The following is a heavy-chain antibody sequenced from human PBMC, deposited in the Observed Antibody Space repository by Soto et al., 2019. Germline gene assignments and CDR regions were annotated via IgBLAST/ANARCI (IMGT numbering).Heavy chain of an antibody. CDR2: ISYDGSNK. Sequence: GGSLRLSCAASGFTFSSYAMHWVRQAPGKGLEWVAVISYDGSNKYYADSVKGRFTISRDNSKNTLYLQMNSLRAEDTAVYYCARDLMEVTFHWFDPWGQGTLVTVSS. CDR3: ARDLMEVTFHWFDP. CDR1: GFTFSSYA. J-gene: IGHJ5*02. V-gene: IGHV3-30-3*01. D-gene: IGHD3-16*01.